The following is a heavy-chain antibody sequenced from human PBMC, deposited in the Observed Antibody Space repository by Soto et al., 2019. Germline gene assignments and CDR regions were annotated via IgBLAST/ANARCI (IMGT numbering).Heavy chain of an antibody. CDR2: IYYSGSF. D-gene: IGHD2-21*02. CDR1: GASIRSGDYF. V-gene: IGHV4-30-4*01. CDR3: ARMTAGASRPFDY. J-gene: IGHJ4*02. Sequence: QVQLQESGPGLVTPSQTLSLTCRVSGASIRSGDYFWSWLRQPPGKGLEWIGYIYYSGSFLYGPSFESRVTLSVDTSKNLFPLDLRSVSAGDTAVYYCARMTAGASRPFDYWGQGTRVTVSP.